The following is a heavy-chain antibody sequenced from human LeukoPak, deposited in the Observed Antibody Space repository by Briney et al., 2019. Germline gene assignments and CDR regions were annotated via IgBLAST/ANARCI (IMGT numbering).Heavy chain of an antibody. CDR2: IKQDGSET. J-gene: IGHJ4*02. CDR1: GLTFSDYW. Sequence: GGSLRLSCVVSGLTFSDYWMSWVRQAPGKGLEWVGNIKQDGSETYYGDSVKDRFTISRDNAKKSLYLQMNNLRAEDTAVYYCARHLTFFDYWGQGALVSVSS. CDR3: ARHLTFFDY. V-gene: IGHV3-7*01. D-gene: IGHD4/OR15-4a*01.